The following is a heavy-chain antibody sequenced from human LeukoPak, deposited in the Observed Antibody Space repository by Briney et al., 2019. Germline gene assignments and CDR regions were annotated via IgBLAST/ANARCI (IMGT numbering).Heavy chain of an antibody. CDR2: INAGNGNT. J-gene: IGHJ4*02. D-gene: IGHD1-26*01. CDR3: ARDRWWEPTDFLFDY. CDR1: GYTFTGYY. V-gene: IGHV1-3*01. Sequence: ASVKVSCKASGYTFTGYYMHWVRQAPGQRLEWMGWINAGNGNTKYSQKFQGRVTITRDTSASTAYMELSSLRSEDTAVYYCARDRWWEPTDFLFDYWGQGTLVTVSS.